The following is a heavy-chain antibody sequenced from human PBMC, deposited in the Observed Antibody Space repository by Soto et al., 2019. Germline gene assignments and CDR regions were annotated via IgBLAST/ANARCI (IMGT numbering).Heavy chain of an antibody. CDR1: GGTFSSYA. D-gene: IGHD3-16*01. CDR3: ARVTYYDYVWGSPKGGGFDY. V-gene: IGHV1-69*13. Sequence: SVRVSCKAAGGTFSSYAISWVRQAPGQGLEWMGGIIPIFGTANYAQKFQGRVTITADESTSTAYMELSSLRSEDTAVYYCARVTYYDYVWGSPKGGGFDYWG. CDR2: IIPIFGTA. J-gene: IGHJ4*01.